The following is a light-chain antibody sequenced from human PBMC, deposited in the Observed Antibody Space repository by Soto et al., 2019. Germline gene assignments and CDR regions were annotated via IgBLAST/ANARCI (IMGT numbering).Light chain of an antibody. Sequence: QSVLTQPPSASGSPGQSVTISCTGTKNDVGFYDFVSWYQHHPSKAPRLIIYEVVQRPSGVPDRFSGSKSGNTASLTVSGLQAADEADYFCKSYAGSNTYVFGSGTKVTV. J-gene: IGLJ1*01. CDR2: EVV. CDR3: KSYAGSNTYV. CDR1: KNDVGFYDF. V-gene: IGLV2-8*01.